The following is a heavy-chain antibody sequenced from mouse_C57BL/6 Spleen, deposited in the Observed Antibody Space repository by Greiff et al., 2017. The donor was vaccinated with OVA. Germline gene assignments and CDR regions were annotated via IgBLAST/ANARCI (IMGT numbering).Heavy chain of an antibody. J-gene: IGHJ1*03. D-gene: IGHD1-1*01. CDR1: GFTFSSYG. CDR2: ISSGGSYT. CDR3: AISSYDGSSYRYFGV. V-gene: IGHV5-6*01. Sequence: EVKLMESGGDLVKPGGSLKFSCAASGFTFSSYGMSWVRQTPDKRLEWVATISSGGSYTYYSDSVKGRDIISRDNAKNTLYQQMSSLKSENTAMYTCAISSYDGSSYRYFGVWGTGTTVTVSS.